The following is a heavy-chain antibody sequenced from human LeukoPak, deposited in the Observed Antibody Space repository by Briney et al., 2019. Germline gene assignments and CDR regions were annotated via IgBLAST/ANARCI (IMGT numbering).Heavy chain of an antibody. J-gene: IGHJ2*01. V-gene: IGHV3-9*01. CDR3: AKGVHYYDSSGQTLYWYFDL. CDR2: ISWNSGSI. CDR1: GFTFDDYA. D-gene: IGHD3-22*01. Sequence: GGSLRLSCAASGFTFDDYAMHWVRPAPGKGVEWVSGISWNSGSIGYANSVKGRFTISRDNAKNSLYLQMNSLRAEDTALYYCAKGVHYYDSSGQTLYWYFDLWGRGTLVTVSS.